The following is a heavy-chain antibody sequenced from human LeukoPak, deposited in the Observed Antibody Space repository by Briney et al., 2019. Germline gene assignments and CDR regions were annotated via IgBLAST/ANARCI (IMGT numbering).Heavy chain of an antibody. J-gene: IGHJ5*02. V-gene: IGHV4-34*01. Sequence: SETLSLTCAVYGGSSSGYYWSWIRQPPGKGLEWIGEINHSGSTNYNPSLKSRVTISVDTSKNQFSLKLSSVTAADTAVYYCARGDYGGFGPWGQGTLVTVSS. D-gene: IGHD4-17*01. CDR3: ARGDYGGFGP. CDR1: GGSSSGYY. CDR2: INHSGST.